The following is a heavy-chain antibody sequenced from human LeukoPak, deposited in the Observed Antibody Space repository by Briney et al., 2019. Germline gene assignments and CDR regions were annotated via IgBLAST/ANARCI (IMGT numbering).Heavy chain of an antibody. CDR2: IYHSGST. CDR1: GGSISSGGYY. CDR3: ARGSSSNSWYFDY. Sequence: SQTLSLTCTVSGGSISSGGYYWSWIRRPPGKGLEWIGYIYHSGSTYYNPSLKSRVTISVDRSKNHFSLQLNSVTPEDTAVYYCARGSSSNSWYFDYWGQGTLVTVSS. D-gene: IGHD6-13*01. V-gene: IGHV4-30-2*01. J-gene: IGHJ4*02.